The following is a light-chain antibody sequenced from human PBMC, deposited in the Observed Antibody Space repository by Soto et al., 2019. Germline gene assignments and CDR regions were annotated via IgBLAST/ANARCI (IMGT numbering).Light chain of an antibody. Sequence: EIVLTQSPATLSLSPGERATLSCRASQSVSSYLAWYQQKPGQAPRLLIYDASNRATGIPARFSGSGSGTDFTLTISSLEPEDCAVHRCQQRSNWPLTFGGGTKVEIK. CDR2: DAS. CDR1: QSVSSY. CDR3: QQRSNWPLT. V-gene: IGKV3-11*01. J-gene: IGKJ4*01.